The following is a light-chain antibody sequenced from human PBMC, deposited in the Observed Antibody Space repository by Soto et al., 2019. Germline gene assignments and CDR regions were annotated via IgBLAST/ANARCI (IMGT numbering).Light chain of an antibody. J-gene: IGLJ2*01. Sequence: QSALTQSPSASGSPGQSVTISCTGTSSDVGGHNYVSWYQHHPGKAPKLMIFEVSKRPSGVPDRFSGSKSGNTASLTVSGLQAEDEAVYYCAAWDDSLSGVVFGGGTKLTVL. V-gene: IGLV2-8*01. CDR2: EVS. CDR3: AAWDDSLSGVV. CDR1: SSDVGGHNY.